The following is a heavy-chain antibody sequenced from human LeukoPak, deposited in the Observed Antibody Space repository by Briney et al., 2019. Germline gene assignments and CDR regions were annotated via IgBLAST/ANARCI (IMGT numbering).Heavy chain of an antibody. J-gene: IGHJ4*02. D-gene: IGHD2-2*01. CDR2: ISGGGGST. V-gene: IGHV3-23*01. Sequence: PGGSLRLSCATSGFTFSSYAMSWVRQAPGKGLEWVSTISGGGGSTWYADSVKGRFTISRDNSKNTLYLQMNSLRAEDTALYYCAKDCTSTNCYVDYWGQGTLVTVSS. CDR1: GFTFSSYA. CDR3: AKDCTSTNCYVDY.